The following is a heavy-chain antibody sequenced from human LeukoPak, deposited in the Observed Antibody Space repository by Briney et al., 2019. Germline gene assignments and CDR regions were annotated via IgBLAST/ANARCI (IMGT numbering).Heavy chain of an antibody. CDR2: LSNTNMI. CDR3: ARETMVDGDFDY. Sequence: GGSLRLSCAASGFTFSSYGMNWVRQAPGKGVEWLSYLSNTNMIHYAESVKGRFTISRDNAKNSLYLQMDGLRAEDTAVYYCARETMVDGDFDYWGQGTLVTVSS. CDR1: GFTFSSYG. V-gene: IGHV3-48*01. D-gene: IGHD1-14*01. J-gene: IGHJ4*02.